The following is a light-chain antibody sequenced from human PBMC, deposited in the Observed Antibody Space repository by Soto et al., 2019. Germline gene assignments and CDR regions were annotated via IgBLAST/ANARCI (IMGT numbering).Light chain of an antibody. J-gene: IGKJ1*01. Sequence: DIVMTQSPDSLAVSLGERATINCRSSQSVLYSYNNKNYLAWFQQKPGQPPKLLIYRASIRESGIPDRFSGSGSGTDFTLTISSLQAEDVAVYYCQHYYSDPPWTFGQGTKVEIK. CDR3: QHYYSDPPWT. CDR1: QSVLYSYNNKNY. CDR2: RAS. V-gene: IGKV4-1*01.